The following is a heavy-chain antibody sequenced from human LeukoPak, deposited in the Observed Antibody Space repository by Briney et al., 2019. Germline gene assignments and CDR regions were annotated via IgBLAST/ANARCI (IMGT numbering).Heavy chain of an antibody. CDR1: GFTFSSYS. V-gene: IGHV3-21*01. J-gene: IGHJ5*02. D-gene: IGHD6-19*01. CDR2: ISSSSSYI. Sequence: PGGSLRLSCAASGFTFSSYSMNWVRQAPGKGLELVSSISSSSSYIYYADSVKGRFTISRDNAKNSLYLQMNSLRAEDTAVYYCASSRWEYSSGWYDPWGQGTLVTVSS. CDR3: ASSRWEYSSGWYDP.